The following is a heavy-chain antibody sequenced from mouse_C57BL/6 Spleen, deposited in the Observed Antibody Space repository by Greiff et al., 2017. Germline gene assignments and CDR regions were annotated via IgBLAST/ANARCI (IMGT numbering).Heavy chain of an antibody. CDR2: IYYSGTI. J-gene: IGHJ2*01. CDR1: GISITTGNYR. Sequence: EVQLVESGPGLVKPSQTVFLTCTVTGISITTGNYRWSWIRQFPGNKLEWIGSIYYSGTITYNPSLTSRTTITRDTPKNQFFLEMNSLTAEDTATYYCARGGGFYDYDYFDYWGQGTTLTVSS. D-gene: IGHD2-4*01. CDR3: ARGGGFYDYDYFDY. V-gene: IGHV3-5*01.